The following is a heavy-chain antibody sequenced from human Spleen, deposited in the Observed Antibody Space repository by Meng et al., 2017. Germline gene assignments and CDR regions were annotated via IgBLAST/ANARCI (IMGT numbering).Heavy chain of an antibody. D-gene: IGHD4-11*01. J-gene: IGHJ4*02. V-gene: IGHV4-34*01. CDR3: ASGPTTMAHDFDY. CDR2: INHIGST. Sequence: QVPVQQWGAGLLKPSDTLSLTCVGSGGSFSDYYWSCIRQPPVTGLEWIGEINHIGSTNYNPSLESRATISVDTSQNNLSLKLSSVTDADSAVYYCASGPTTMAHDFDYWGQGTLVTVFS. CDR1: GGSFSDYY.